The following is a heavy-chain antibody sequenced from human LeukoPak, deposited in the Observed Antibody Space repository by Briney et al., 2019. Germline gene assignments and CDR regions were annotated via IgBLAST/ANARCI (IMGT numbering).Heavy chain of an antibody. V-gene: IGHV3-9*01. J-gene: IGHJ6*02. Sequence: GGSLRLSCAASGFTFDDYAMHWVRQAPGKGLEWVSGISWNSGSIGYADSVKGRFTISRDNAKNSPYLQMNSLRAEDTALYYCAKDLQEIVVVPAALYGMDVWGQGTTVTVS. CDR2: ISWNSGSI. CDR3: AKDLQEIVVVPAALYGMDV. CDR1: GFTFDDYA. D-gene: IGHD2-2*01.